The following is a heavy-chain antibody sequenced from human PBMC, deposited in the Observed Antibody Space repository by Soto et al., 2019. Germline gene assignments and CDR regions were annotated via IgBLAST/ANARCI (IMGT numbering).Heavy chain of an antibody. Sequence: GGSLRLSCAASGFTFSGYAMGWVRQAPGKGLEWVSGISNSGDRTDYRDSAKGRFTISRDNSKNTLFLHMNSLTVEDTATYYCGGDLGGLEGFDIWCQGTMVTV. D-gene: IGHD3-16*01. CDR3: GGDLGGLEGFDI. J-gene: IGHJ3*02. CDR2: ISNSGDRT. CDR1: GFTFSGYA. V-gene: IGHV3-23*01.